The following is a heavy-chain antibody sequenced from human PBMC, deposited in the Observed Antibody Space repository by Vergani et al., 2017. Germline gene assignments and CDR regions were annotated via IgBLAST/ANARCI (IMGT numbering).Heavy chain of an antibody. CDR2: MNPNSGNT. J-gene: IGHJ5*02. V-gene: IGHV1-8*02. Sequence: QVQLVQSGSELKKPGASVKVSCKASGYTFTSYAISWVRQATGQGLEWMGWMNPNSGNTGYAQKLQGRVTMTRNTSISTAYMELSSLGSEDTAVYYRARGWELLGGGWFDPWGQGTLVTVSS. CDR1: GYTFTSYA. CDR3: ARGWELLGGGWFDP. D-gene: IGHD1-26*01.